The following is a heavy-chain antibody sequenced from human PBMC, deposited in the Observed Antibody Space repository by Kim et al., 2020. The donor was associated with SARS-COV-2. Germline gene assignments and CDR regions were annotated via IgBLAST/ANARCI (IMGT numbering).Heavy chain of an antibody. CDR1: RGSISSSGHY. Sequence: SETLSLTCTVSRGSISSSGHYWTWIRQPPGKGLEWIGSIYYSGTTYDNPSLKSRITISVDTSKNQFSLNLSSVTAADTAVYYCARRGAVAGNPVYDYWG. CDR2: IYYSGTT. CDR3: ARRGAVAGNPVYDY. J-gene: IGHJ4*01. D-gene: IGHD6-19*01. V-gene: IGHV4-39*01.